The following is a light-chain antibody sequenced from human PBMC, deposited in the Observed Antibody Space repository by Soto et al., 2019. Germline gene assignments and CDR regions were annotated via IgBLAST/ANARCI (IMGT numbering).Light chain of an antibody. CDR3: KQRSNWPPT. Sequence: EIVLTQSPATLSLSPGERATLSCRASQSVSSYLAWYQQKPGQAPRLLIYDAYNRATGIPARFSGSGSGTDFTLTIRSLEPEDFAVYYCKQRSNWPPTFGQGTRLEIK. V-gene: IGKV3-11*01. J-gene: IGKJ5*01. CDR2: DAY. CDR1: QSVSSY.